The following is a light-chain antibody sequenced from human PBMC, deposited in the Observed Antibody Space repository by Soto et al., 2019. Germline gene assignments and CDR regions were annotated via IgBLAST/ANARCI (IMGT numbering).Light chain of an antibody. J-gene: IGKJ4*01. CDR3: LQHNSYPLT. CDR1: QGISSY. V-gene: IGKV1-17*01. Sequence: IQLTQSPSSLSASVGDRVTISCRASQGISSYLGWYQQKPGKAPKRLIYAASSLQSGVPSRFSGSASVTEFTLTISGLQPEDSATYYCLQHNSYPLTFGGGTKVDIK. CDR2: AAS.